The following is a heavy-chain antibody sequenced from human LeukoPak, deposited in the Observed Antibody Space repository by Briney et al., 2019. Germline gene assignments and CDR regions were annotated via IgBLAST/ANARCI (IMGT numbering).Heavy chain of an antibody. CDR3: ARDLTGTTSGWFDP. CDR2: INPNSGGT. V-gene: IGHV1-2*02. D-gene: IGHD1-7*01. Sequence: ASVKVSCKASGYTFTGYYMHWVRQAPGQGLEWMGWINPNSGGTNYAQKFQGRVTMTRDMSISTAYMELSRLRSDDTAVYYCARDLTGTTSGWFDPWGQGTLVTVSS. CDR1: GYTFTGYY. J-gene: IGHJ5*02.